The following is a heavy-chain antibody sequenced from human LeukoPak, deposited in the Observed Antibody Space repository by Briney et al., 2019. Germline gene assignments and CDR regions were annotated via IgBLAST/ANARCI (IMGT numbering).Heavy chain of an antibody. CDR3: AARPGGYASFDI. J-gene: IGHJ3*02. CDR2: IVVGSSNT. V-gene: IGHV1-58*01. Sequence: SVKVSCKTSGFTFTNSAVQWVRQARGQRLEWIRWIVVGSSNTDYTQKFQERVTITRDMSTGTAYMELSSLRSEDTAVYYCAARPGGYASFDIWGQGTMVTVSS. CDR1: GFTFTNSA. D-gene: IGHD3-16*01.